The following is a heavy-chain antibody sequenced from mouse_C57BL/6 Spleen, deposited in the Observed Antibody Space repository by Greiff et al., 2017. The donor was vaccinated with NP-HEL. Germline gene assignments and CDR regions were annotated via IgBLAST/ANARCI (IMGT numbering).Heavy chain of an antibody. J-gene: IGHJ1*03. D-gene: IGHD1-1*01. CDR2: INPNNGGT. CDR1: GYTFTDYY. Sequence: EVQLQQSGPELVKPGASVKISCKASGYTFTDYYMNWVKQSHGKSLEWIGDINPNNGGTSYNQKFKGKATLTVDKSSSTAYMELRSLTSEDSAVYYCARRITTVVEGVYFDVWGTGTTVTVSS. V-gene: IGHV1-26*01. CDR3: ARRITTVVEGVYFDV.